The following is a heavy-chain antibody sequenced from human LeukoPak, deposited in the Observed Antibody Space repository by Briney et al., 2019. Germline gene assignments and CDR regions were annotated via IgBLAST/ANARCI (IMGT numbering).Heavy chain of an antibody. Sequence: SETLSLTCTVSPGSISSDSYYWAWIRQPPGKGLDWIGSVSYSGSTYFNPSLKSRVTISLDTSKQQFSLKVTSMTAADTAVYFCARDNVVDATSGIDYWGQGTLVTVSS. CDR2: VSYSGST. J-gene: IGHJ4*02. D-gene: IGHD2-15*01. CDR1: PGSISSDSYY. CDR3: ARDNVVDATSGIDY. V-gene: IGHV4-39*07.